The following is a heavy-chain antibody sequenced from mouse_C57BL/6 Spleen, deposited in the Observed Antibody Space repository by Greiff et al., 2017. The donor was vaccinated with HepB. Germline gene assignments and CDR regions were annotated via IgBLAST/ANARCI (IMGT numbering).Heavy chain of an antibody. V-gene: IGHV1-39*01. Sequence: VQLQQSGPELVKPGASVKISCKASGYSFTDYNMNWVKQSNGKSLEWIGVINPNYGTTSYNQKFKGKATLTVDQSSSTAYMQLNSLTSEDSAVYYCAIYYYGSSFYAMDYWGQGTSVTVSS. CDR1: GYSFTDYN. CDR2: INPNYGTT. D-gene: IGHD1-1*01. J-gene: IGHJ4*01. CDR3: AIYYYGSSFYAMDY.